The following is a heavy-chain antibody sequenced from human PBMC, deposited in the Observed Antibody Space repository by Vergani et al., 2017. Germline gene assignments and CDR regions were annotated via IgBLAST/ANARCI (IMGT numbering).Heavy chain of an antibody. Sequence: QVQLVQSGAEVKKSGSSVKVSCKASGGTFSSYAISWVRQAPGQGLEWMGGIIPIFGTANYAQKFQGRVTITADESTSTAYMELSSLRSEDTAVYYCTSRDITIFGVVIIGGYYYYGMDVWGQGTTVTVSS. CDR1: GGTFSSYA. J-gene: IGHJ6*02. V-gene: IGHV1-69*01. D-gene: IGHD3-3*01. CDR2: IIPIFGTA. CDR3: TSRDITIFGVVIIGGYYYYGMDV.